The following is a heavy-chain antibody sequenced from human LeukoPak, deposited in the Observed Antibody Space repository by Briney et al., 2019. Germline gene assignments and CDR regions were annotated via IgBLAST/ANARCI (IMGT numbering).Heavy chain of an antibody. V-gene: IGHV3-48*04. CDR3: ASEWFGEGDY. Sequence: GGSLRLSYAASGFTFSSSAMNWVRQAPGKGLEWVSYISSSSSTIYYADSVKGRFTISRDNAKNSLYLQMNSLRAEDTAVYYCASEWFGEGDYWGQGTLVTVSS. CDR1: GFTFSSSA. J-gene: IGHJ4*02. D-gene: IGHD3-10*01. CDR2: ISSSSSTI.